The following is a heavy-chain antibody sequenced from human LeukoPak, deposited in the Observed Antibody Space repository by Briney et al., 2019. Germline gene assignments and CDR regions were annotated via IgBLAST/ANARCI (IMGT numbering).Heavy chain of an antibody. J-gene: IGHJ5*02. CDR3: ARSSSGWRGLDP. CDR2: INSDGSST. CDR1: GFTFSSYW. Sequence: PGGSLRLSCAASGFTFSSYWMHRVRQAPGKGLVWVSRINSDGSSTSYADSVKGRFTISRDNAKNTLYLQMNSLRAEDTAVYYCARSSSGWRGLDPWGQGTLVTVSS. V-gene: IGHV3-74*01. D-gene: IGHD6-19*01.